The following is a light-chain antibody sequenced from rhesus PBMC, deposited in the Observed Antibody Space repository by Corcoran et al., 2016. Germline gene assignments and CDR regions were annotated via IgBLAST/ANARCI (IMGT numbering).Light chain of an antibody. V-gene: IGKV1-19*01. CDR2: YAS. J-gene: IGKJ2*01. Sequence: DIQMTQSPSSLSASVGAKVTITCHASQGINTWVVWYQQKPGKAPKPPIYYASRLQSGVPSRFSGSGSGTVFNLTFRSLQPSGFASSCCRQYKSVPYSFGQGTKVEIK. CDR1: QGINTW. CDR3: RQYKSVPYS.